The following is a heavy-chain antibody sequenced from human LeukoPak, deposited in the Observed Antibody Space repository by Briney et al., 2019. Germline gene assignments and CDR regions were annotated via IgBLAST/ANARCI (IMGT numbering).Heavy chain of an antibody. D-gene: IGHD6-19*01. J-gene: IGHJ4*02. CDR1: GYTFTSYA. CDR3: ASGSSGWLFDY. Sequence: ASVKVSCKASGYTFTSYAMHWVRQAPGQRLEWMGWINAGSGNTKYSQKFQGRVTITRDTSASTAYMELSSLRSEDTAVYYCASGSSGWLFDYWGQGTLVTVSS. V-gene: IGHV1-3*01. CDR2: INAGSGNT.